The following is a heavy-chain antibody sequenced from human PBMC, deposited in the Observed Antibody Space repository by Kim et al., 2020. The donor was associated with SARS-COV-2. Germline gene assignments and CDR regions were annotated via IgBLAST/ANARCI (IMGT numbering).Heavy chain of an antibody. CDR1: GFTFSSYA. V-gene: IGHV3-23*01. J-gene: IGHJ4*02. CDR2: ISGSGGST. Sequence: GGSLRLSCAASGFTFSSYAMSWVRQAPGKGLEWVSAISGSGGSTYYADSVKGRFTISRDNSKNTLYLQMNSLRAEDTAVYYCAKDQVRVPAAITFDYWGQGTLVTVSS. D-gene: IGHD2-2*01. CDR3: AKDQVRVPAAITFDY.